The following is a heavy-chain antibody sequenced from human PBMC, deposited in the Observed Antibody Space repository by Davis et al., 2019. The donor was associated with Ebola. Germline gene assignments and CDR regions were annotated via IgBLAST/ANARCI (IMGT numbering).Heavy chain of an antibody. V-gene: IGHV4-59*01. CDR3: ARVVIAYCGGDCYRFDP. CDR2: IYYSGST. J-gene: IGHJ5*02. CDR1: GGSISSYY. D-gene: IGHD2-21*02. Sequence: PSETLSLTCTVSGGSISSYYWSWIRQPPGKGLEWIGYIYYSGSTNYNPSLKSRVTISVDTSKNQFSLKLSSVTAADTAVYYCARVVIAYCGGDCYRFDPWGQGTLVTVSS.